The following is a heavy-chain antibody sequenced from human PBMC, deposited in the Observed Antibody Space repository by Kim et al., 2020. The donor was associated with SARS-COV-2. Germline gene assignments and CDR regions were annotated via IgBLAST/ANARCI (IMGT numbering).Heavy chain of an antibody. D-gene: IGHD3-16*01. J-gene: IGHJ4*02. Sequence: GGSLRLSCAASGFTFSSYGMHWVRQAPGKGLEWVAVISYDGSNKYYADSVKGRFTISRDNSKNTLYLQMNSLRAEDTAVYYCAKDPSPPLGDWRYYFDYWGQGTLGTVSS. V-gene: IGHV3-30*18. CDR2: ISYDGSNK. CDR1: GFTFSSYG. CDR3: AKDPSPPLGDWRYYFDY.